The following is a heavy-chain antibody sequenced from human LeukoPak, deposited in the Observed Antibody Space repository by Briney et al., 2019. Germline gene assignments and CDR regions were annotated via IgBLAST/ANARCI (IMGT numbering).Heavy chain of an antibody. J-gene: IGHJ3*02. Sequence: SETLSLTCTVSGGSISSYYWSWIRQPAGKGLEWIGRIYTSGSTNYNPSLKSRVTMSVDTSKNQFSLKLSSVTAADTAVYYCARGPYYYDSSKGAFDIWGQGTMVTVSS. CDR1: GGSISSYY. CDR2: IYTSGST. CDR3: ARGPYYYDSSKGAFDI. D-gene: IGHD3-22*01. V-gene: IGHV4-4*07.